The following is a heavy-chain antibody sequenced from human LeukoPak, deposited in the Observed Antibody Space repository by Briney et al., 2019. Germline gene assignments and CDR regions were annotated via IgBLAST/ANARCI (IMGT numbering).Heavy chain of an antibody. CDR1: GNSFTGYF. Sequence: GASVKVSCKASGNSFTGYFIHWVRQAPGQGLEWMGWINPNSGGTNSAQKFQGRITMTRDTSISTAYMELSRLRSDDTAVYYCARDLRDRDYYYYYYMDVWGKGTTVTVSS. CDR2: INPNSGGT. J-gene: IGHJ6*03. D-gene: IGHD4-17*01. CDR3: ARDLRDRDYYYYYYMDV. V-gene: IGHV1-2*02.